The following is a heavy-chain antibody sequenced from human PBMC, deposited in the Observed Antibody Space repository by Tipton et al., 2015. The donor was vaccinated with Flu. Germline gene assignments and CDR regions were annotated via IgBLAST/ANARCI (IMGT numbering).Heavy chain of an antibody. D-gene: IGHD3-3*01. CDR2: TYYDGST. Sequence: TLSLTCAVSGFSISADYYWGWARQSPGKGLEWIGSTYYDGSTFYNPSLKSRITISLDTSKNQFSLNLRSVTAADTAIYYCARPAGTDFWSGYHIPGWGQGILVTVSS. V-gene: IGHV4-38-2*01. CDR1: GFSISADYY. J-gene: IGHJ4*02. CDR3: ARPAGTDFWSGYHIPG.